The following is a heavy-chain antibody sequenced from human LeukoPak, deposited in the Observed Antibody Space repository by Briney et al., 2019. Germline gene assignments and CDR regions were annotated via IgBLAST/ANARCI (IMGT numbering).Heavy chain of an antibody. D-gene: IGHD2-15*01. Sequence: SETLSLTCTVSGGSISRYYWSWIRQPPGKGLEWIGYISYSGSTNYNPSPKSRVTISVDTSKNQFSLKLSPVTAADTAVYYCARGRRGRRGSWFDPWGQGTLVTVSS. CDR2: ISYSGST. CDR1: GGSISRYY. V-gene: IGHV4-59*12. J-gene: IGHJ5*02. CDR3: ARGRRGRRGSWFDP.